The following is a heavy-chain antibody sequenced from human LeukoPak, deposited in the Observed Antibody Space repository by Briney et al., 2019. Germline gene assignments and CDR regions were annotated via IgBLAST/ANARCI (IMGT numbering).Heavy chain of an antibody. CDR2: INRNGGST. V-gene: IGHV3-20*04. CDR1: GFTFDDYG. CDR3: GRGFRGGPFDY. J-gene: IGHJ4*02. D-gene: IGHD3-10*01. Sequence: GGSLRLSCAASGFTFDDYGMSWVRQAPGKGLEWVSGINRNGGSTGYADSVKGRVTISRDNAKNSLYLQMNSLRAEDTALYYCGRGFRGGPFDYWGQGTLVTVPS.